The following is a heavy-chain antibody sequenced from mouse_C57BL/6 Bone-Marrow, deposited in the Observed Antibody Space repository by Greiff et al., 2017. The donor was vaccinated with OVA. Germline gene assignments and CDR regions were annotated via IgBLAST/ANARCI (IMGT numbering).Heavy chain of an antibody. CDR1: GYSFTDYN. J-gene: IGHJ4*01. Sequence: EVKLMESGPELVKPGASVKISCKASGYSFTDYNMNWVKQSNGKSLEWIGVINPNYGTTSYNQKFKGTATLTVDQSSSTAYMQLNSLTSEDSSVYYCASQTAQALYYAIDNWGQGTSVTVSS. CDR2: INPNYGTT. CDR3: ASQTAQALYYAIDN. D-gene: IGHD3-2*02. V-gene: IGHV1-39*01.